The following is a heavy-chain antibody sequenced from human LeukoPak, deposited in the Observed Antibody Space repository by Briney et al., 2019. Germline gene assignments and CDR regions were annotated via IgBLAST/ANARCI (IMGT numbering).Heavy chain of an antibody. D-gene: IGHD3-16*02. V-gene: IGHV3-30*18. Sequence: GGSPRLSCAASGFTFSSYGMHWVRQAPGKGLEWVAVISYDGSNKYYADSVKGRFTISRDNSKNTLYLQMNSLRAEDTAVYYCAKDRECSTVWGSYRYCNYFDYWGQGTLVTVSS. CDR3: AKDRECSTVWGSYRYCNYFDY. CDR2: ISYDGSNK. CDR1: GFTFSSYG. J-gene: IGHJ4*02.